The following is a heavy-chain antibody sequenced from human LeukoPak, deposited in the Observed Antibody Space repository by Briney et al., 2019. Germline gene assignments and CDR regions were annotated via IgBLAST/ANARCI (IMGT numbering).Heavy chain of an antibody. J-gene: IGHJ4*02. CDR1: AFTFDNYG. CDR3: VRDLGTVYVPLWTHLLGH. Sequence: PGGSLRLSCAASAFTFDNYGMHWVRQAPGKGLEWVAFIRYDGSNKYYADSVKGRFTISRDNAQNSVFLQMNSLRVEDTAVYYCVRDLGTVYVPLWTHLLGHWGQGALVTVSS. V-gene: IGHV3-30*02. D-gene: IGHD2-8*01. CDR2: IRYDGSNK.